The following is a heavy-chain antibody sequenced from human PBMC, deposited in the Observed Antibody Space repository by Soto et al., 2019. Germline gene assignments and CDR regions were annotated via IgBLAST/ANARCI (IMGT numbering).Heavy chain of an antibody. D-gene: IGHD1-1*01. Sequence: HPGGSLRLSCAASGFTFSSHAMSWVRQAPGKGLEWVSGISNSDGDTFYADSVKGRFTISRDNSKNTLYLQMNSLRAEDTALYHCAKEHLERRFALDYWGQGALVTVSS. CDR3: AKEHLERRFALDY. CDR1: GFTFSSHA. CDR2: ISNSDGDT. V-gene: IGHV3-23*01. J-gene: IGHJ4*02.